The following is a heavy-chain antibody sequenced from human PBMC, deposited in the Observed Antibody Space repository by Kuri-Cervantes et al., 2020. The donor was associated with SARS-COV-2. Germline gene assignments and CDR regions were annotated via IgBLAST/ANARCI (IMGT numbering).Heavy chain of an antibody. J-gene: IGHJ4*02. CDR2: ISAYNGNT. CDR3: AREAHYDILTGYYFRSGFDY. D-gene: IGHD3-9*01. CDR1: GYTFTSYG. Sequence: ASVKVSCKASGYTFTSYGISWVRQAPGQGLEWMGWISAYNGNTNYAQKLQGRVTMTTDTSTSTAYMELRSLRAEDTAVYYCAREAHYDILTGYYFRSGFDYWGQGTLVTVSS. V-gene: IGHV1-18*01.